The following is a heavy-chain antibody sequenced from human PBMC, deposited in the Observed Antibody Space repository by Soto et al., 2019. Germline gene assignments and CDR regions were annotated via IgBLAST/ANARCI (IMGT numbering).Heavy chain of an antibody. CDR2: ISGSGGST. V-gene: IGHV3-23*01. J-gene: IGHJ6*02. D-gene: IGHD4-4*01. Sequence: GGSLRLSCAASGFTFSSYAMSWVRQAPGKGLEWVSAISGSGGSTYYADSVNGRFTTSRDNSKNTLYLQMNSLRAEDTAVYYCAKLGYSNYLPFYYYYYGMDVWGQGTTVTVSS. CDR1: GFTFSSYA. CDR3: AKLGYSNYLPFYYYYYGMDV.